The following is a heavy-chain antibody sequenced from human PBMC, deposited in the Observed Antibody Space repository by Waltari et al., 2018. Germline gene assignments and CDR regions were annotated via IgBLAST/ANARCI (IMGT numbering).Heavy chain of an antibody. V-gene: IGHV4-38-2*01. Sequence: QVQLQESGPGLVKPSETLSLTCAVSGYSISSGYYWGWIRQPPGKGLEWIGSIYHSGCTYYNPSLKSRVTISVDTSKNQFSLKLSSVTAADTAVYYCARVSGGYDRFDYWGQGTLVTVSS. CDR3: ARVSGGYDRFDY. D-gene: IGHD6-25*01. J-gene: IGHJ4*02. CDR2: IYHSGCT. CDR1: GYSISSGYY.